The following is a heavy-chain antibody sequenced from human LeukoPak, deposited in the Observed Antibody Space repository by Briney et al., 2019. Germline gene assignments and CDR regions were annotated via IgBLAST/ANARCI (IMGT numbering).Heavy chain of an antibody. D-gene: IGHD2-2*01. CDR3: ARDLEVVPAAISDYYYMDV. Sequence: GASVKVSCKASGYTFTGYYMHWVRQAPGQGLEWMGWINPNSGGTNYAQKFQGRVTMTRDTSISTAYMELSRLRSDDTAVYYCARDLEVVPAAISDYYYMDVWGKGTTVTVSS. CDR2: INPNSGGT. V-gene: IGHV1-2*02. CDR1: GYTFTGYY. J-gene: IGHJ6*03.